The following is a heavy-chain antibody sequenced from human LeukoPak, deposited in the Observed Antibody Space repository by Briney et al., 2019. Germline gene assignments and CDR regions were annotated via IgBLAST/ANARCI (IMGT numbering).Heavy chain of an antibody. CDR1: GFTVSNYC. D-gene: IGHD3-22*01. Sequence: SAGSLRLSCAASGFTVSNYCMSWVRQAPGKGLEWVSIIYRGGSTHYSDSVKGRFTISRDNSKNTLYLQINSLRAEDTAVYYCARGLNTYDSSGFYLFWGQGTLVTVSS. V-gene: IGHV3-53*01. J-gene: IGHJ4*02. CDR2: IYRGGST. CDR3: ARGLNTYDSSGFYLF.